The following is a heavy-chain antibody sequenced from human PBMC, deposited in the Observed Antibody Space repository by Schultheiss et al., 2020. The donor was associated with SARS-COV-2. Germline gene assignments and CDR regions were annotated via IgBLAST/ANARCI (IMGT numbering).Heavy chain of an antibody. CDR1: GFTFSSYA. CDR3: ANGDEGAHYYYYGMDV. CDR2: ISGSGGST. Sequence: GGSLRLSCAASGFTFSSYAMSWVRQAPGKGLEWVSAISGSGGSTYYADSVKGRFTISRDNSKNTLYLQMNSLRAEDTAVYYCANGDEGAHYYYYGMDVWGQGTTVTVSS. J-gene: IGHJ6*02. D-gene: IGHD1-26*01. V-gene: IGHV3-23*01.